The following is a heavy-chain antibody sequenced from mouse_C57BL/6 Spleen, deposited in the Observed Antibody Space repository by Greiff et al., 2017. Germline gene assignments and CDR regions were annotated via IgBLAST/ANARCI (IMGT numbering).Heavy chain of an antibody. D-gene: IGHD4-1*01. V-gene: IGHV1-18*01. CDR2: INPNNGGT. Sequence: DVKLQESGPELVKPGASVKIPCKASGYTFTDYNMDWVKQSHGKSLAWIGDINPNNGGTIYTQKIKGKATLTVDKSSSTAYMELRNRTSEDTAVYYCARGTGLAYWGQGTLVTVSA. CDR1: GYTFTDYN. J-gene: IGHJ3*01. CDR3: ARGTGLAY.